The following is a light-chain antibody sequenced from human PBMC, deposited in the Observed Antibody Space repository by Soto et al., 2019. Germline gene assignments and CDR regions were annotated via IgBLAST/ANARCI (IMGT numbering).Light chain of an antibody. J-gene: IGKJ1*01. CDR1: QSVSNNY. V-gene: IGKV3-20*01. CDR3: QQYNSWLWT. CDR2: GAS. Sequence: EIVLTQSPGTLSLSPGERATLSCRASQSVSNNYLAWYQQKPGQAPRLLIYGASNRATGIPDRFSGSGSGTDFTLTISRLEPEDFAVYYCQQYNSWLWTFGQGTKVDIK.